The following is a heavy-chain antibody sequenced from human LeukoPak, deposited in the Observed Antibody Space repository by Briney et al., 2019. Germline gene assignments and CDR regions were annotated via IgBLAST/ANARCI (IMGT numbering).Heavy chain of an antibody. D-gene: IGHD1-26*01. CDR3: ARDEWELPFDY. CDR2: ISYDGSNK. CDR1: GFTFSSYA. V-gene: IGHV3-30*04. J-gene: IGHJ4*02. Sequence: GGSLRLSCAASGFTFSSYAMHWVRQAPGKGLEWVAVISYDGSNKYYADSVKGRFTISRDNSKNTLYLQMNSLRAEDTAVYYCARDEWELPFDYGGQGTLVTVSS.